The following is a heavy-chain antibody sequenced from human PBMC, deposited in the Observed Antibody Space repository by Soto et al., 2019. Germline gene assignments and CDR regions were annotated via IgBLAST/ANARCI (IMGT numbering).Heavy chain of an antibody. J-gene: IGHJ3*02. D-gene: IGHD4-17*01. CDR3: ARTQWDYGDYADAFDN. CDR1: GFSLSNARMG. V-gene: IGHV2-26*01. Sequence: QVTLKESGPVLVKPTETLTLTCTVSGFSLSNARMGVSWIRQPPGKALEWLAHIFSNDEKSYSTSLKSRLTNSKDTSKSQVVLTMTNMDPVDTATYYCARTQWDYGDYADAFDNWGQGTMVTVSS. CDR2: IFSNDEK.